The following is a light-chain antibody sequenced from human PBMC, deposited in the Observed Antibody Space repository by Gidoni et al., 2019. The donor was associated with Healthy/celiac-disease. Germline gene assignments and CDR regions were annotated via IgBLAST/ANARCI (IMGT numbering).Light chain of an antibody. CDR1: QSVSSSY. J-gene: IGKJ2*01. Sequence: EIVFTPVPGTLSLSPGGRATLPCRASQSVSSSYLAWYQQKPGQAPRLLIYGASSRATGIPDRFSGSGSGTDFTLTISRLEPEDFAVYYCQQYGSSLYTFGQXTKLEIK. V-gene: IGKV3-20*01. CDR3: QQYGSSLYT. CDR2: GAS.